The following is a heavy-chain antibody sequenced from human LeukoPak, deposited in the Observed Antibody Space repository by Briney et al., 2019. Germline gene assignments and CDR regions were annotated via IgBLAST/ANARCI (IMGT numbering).Heavy chain of an antibody. D-gene: IGHD4-17*01. J-gene: IGHJ5*02. V-gene: IGHV3-9*01. Sequence: GGSLRLSCAASGFTFEDYAMHWVRQAPGKGLEWVSGISWNSGSIGYADSVKGRFTISRDNSKNTLYLQMNSLRAEDTAVYYCAKGTVTTVGGSDWFDPWGQGTLVTVSS. CDR3: AKGTVTTVGGSDWFDP. CDR1: GFTFEDYA. CDR2: ISWNSGSI.